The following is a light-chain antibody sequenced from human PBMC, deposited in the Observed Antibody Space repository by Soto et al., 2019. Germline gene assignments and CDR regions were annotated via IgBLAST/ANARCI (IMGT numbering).Light chain of an antibody. Sequence: EIVLTQSPATLSLSPGERATLSCRAGQNIGTSLVWSQQKPGQAPRLLIYGASSRATGIPDRFSGSGSGTDFTLTISRLEPEDFAVYYCQQYGSSPLLTFGGGTKVDIK. V-gene: IGKV3-20*01. CDR1: QNIGTS. CDR2: GAS. J-gene: IGKJ4*01. CDR3: QQYGSSPLLT.